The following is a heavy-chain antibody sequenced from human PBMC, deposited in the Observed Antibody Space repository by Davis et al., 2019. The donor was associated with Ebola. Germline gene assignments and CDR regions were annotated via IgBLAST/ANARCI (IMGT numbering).Heavy chain of an antibody. J-gene: IGHJ6*02. Sequence: SVKVSCKASGGTFSSYAISWVRQAPGQGLEWMGGIISIFGTANYAQKFQGRVTITADESTSTAYMELSSLRSEDTAVYYCARDGEYCSSTSCYAYGMDVWGQGTTVTVSS. V-gene: IGHV1-69*13. CDR2: IISIFGTA. D-gene: IGHD2-2*01. CDR3: ARDGEYCSSTSCYAYGMDV. CDR1: GGTFSSYA.